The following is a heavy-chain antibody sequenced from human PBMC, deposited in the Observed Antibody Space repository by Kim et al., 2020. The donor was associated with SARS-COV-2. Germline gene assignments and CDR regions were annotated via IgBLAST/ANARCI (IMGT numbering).Heavy chain of an antibody. CDR3: ARPMGRSSSGVDP. D-gene: IGHD6-13*01. Sequence: SSPSLQGHVTISADKSISTAYLQWSSLKASDTAMYYCARPMGRSSSGVDPWGQGTLVTVSS. J-gene: IGHJ5*02. V-gene: IGHV5-10-1*01.